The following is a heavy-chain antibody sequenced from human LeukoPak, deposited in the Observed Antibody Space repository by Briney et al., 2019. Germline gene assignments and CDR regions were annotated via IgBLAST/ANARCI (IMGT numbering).Heavy chain of an antibody. V-gene: IGHV3-23*01. CDR1: GFTFSSYG. Sequence: GGSLRLSCAASGFTFSSYGMSWVRQAPGKGLEWVSAISGSGGSTYYADSVKGRFTISRDNSKNTLYLQMNSLRAEDTAVYYCAKRPYYYDSSGYYFDYWGQGTLVTVSS. CDR2: ISGSGGST. J-gene: IGHJ4*02. D-gene: IGHD3-22*01. CDR3: AKRPYYYDSSGYYFDY.